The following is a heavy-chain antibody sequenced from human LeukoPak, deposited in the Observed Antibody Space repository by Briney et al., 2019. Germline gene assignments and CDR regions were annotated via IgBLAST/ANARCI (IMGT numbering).Heavy chain of an antibody. CDR2: INAGNGNT. V-gene: IGHV1-3*01. Sequence: ASVKVSCKASGYTFTSYGISWVRQAPGQRLEWMGWINAGNGNTKYSQKSQGRVTITRDTSASTAYMELSSLRSEDTAVYYCARSPPYYDSSALDYWGQGTLVTVSS. CDR3: ARSPPYYDSSALDY. D-gene: IGHD3-22*01. CDR1: GYTFTSYG. J-gene: IGHJ4*02.